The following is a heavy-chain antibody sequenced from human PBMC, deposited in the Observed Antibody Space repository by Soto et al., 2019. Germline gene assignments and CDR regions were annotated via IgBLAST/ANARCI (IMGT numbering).Heavy chain of an antibody. CDR1: GYTFTSYD. Sequence: QVQLVQSGAEVKKSGASVKVSCKASGYTFTSYDINWVRQATGQGLEWMGWMNPNSGNTGYAQKFQGRVTMTRNTSRSTAYMELSSLRYEDTAVYYCARERSAAGTVGFDPWGQGTLVTVSS. V-gene: IGHV1-8*01. D-gene: IGHD6-13*01. CDR3: ARERSAAGTVGFDP. J-gene: IGHJ5*02. CDR2: MNPNSGNT.